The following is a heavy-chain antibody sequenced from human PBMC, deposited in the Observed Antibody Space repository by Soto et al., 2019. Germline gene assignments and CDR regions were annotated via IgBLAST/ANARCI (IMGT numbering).Heavy chain of an antibody. Sequence: QVQLVESGGGVVQPGRSLRLSCAASGFTFSSYGMHWVRQAPGKGLEWVAVIWYDGSNKYYADSVKGRFTISRDNSKNTLYLQMNGLRAEDTAVYDCARGPEDRRCISISCSRGTAYWGQGTLVTVSS. CDR3: ARGPEDRRCISISCSRGTAY. V-gene: IGHV3-33*01. CDR2: IWYDGSNK. J-gene: IGHJ4*02. CDR1: GFTFSSYG. D-gene: IGHD2-2*01.